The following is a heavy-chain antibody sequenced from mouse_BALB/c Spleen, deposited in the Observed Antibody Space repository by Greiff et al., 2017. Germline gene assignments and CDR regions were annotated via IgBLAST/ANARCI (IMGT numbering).Heavy chain of an antibody. D-gene: IGHD3-3*01. CDR3: ARSGTEAMDY. Sequence: EVKLVESGAELVKPGASVKLSCTASGFNIKDTYMHWVKQRPEQGLEWIGRIDPANGNTKYDPKFQGKATITADTSSNTAYLQLSSLTSEDTAVYYCARSGTEAMDYWGQGTSVTVSS. V-gene: IGHV14-3*02. CDR1: GFNIKDTY. CDR2: IDPANGNT. J-gene: IGHJ4*01.